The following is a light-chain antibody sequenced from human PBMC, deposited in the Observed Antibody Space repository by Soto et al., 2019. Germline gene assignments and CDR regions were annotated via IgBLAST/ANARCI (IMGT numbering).Light chain of an antibody. Sequence: EIVLTQSPGTLSLSPGERATLSCRASQSVTSIYLAWYQQKPGQAPRLLIYGASSRATGIPDRFSGSGSGTDFTLTISRLEPEDFAVYYCQQYGSSPPWTFGQGTKVEI. CDR1: QSVTSIY. V-gene: IGKV3-20*01. CDR3: QQYGSSPPWT. CDR2: GAS. J-gene: IGKJ1*01.